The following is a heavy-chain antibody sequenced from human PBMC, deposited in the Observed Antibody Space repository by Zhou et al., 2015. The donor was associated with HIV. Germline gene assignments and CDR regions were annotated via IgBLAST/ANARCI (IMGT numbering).Heavy chain of an antibody. CDR1: GGTFSSYT. Sequence: QVQLVQSGAEVKKPGSSVKVSCKASGGTFSSYTISWVRQAPGQGLEWMGRIIPILGIANYAQKFQGRVTITADKSTSTAYMELSSLRSEDTAVYYCARRPAAIADKLYGMDVWGQGTTVTVSS. CDR2: IIPILGIA. CDR3: ARRPAAIADKLYGMDV. D-gene: IGHD2-2*01. V-gene: IGHV1-69*02. J-gene: IGHJ6*02.